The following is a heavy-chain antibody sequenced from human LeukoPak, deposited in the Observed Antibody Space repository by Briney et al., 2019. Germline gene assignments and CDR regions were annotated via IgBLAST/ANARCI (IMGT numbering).Heavy chain of an antibody. CDR1: GFTFSSYA. J-gene: IGHJ4*02. CDR3: ARTDPHCSSTSCHFDY. V-gene: IGHV3-30*14. Sequence: GRSLRLSCAASGFTFSSYAMHWVRQAPGKGLEWVAVISYDGSNKYYADSVKGRFTISRDNSKNTLYLQMNSLRAEDTAVYYCARTDPHCSSTSCHFDYWGQGTLVTVSS. CDR2: ISYDGSNK. D-gene: IGHD2-2*01.